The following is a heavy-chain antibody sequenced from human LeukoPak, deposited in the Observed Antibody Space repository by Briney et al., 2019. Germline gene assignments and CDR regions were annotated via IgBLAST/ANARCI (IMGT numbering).Heavy chain of an antibody. V-gene: IGHV3-53*01. Sequence: PGGSLRLSCAASGFTFSSHEMNWVRQAPGKGLEWVSLIYSDGRTYYADSVRGRCTISRDNSKNTLYLQMDSLRVEDTAVYFCARGLSLSSYLDAFDIWGRGTMVTVSS. CDR2: IYSDGRT. CDR1: GFTFSSHE. J-gene: IGHJ3*02. CDR3: ARGLSLSSYLDAFDI. D-gene: IGHD3-22*01.